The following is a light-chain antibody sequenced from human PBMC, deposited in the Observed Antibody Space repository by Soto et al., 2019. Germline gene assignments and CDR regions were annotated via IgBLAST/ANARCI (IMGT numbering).Light chain of an antibody. CDR3: QQYSQWPLYT. CDR2: DTS. Sequence: EIVMTQSPATLSGSPGERATLSCRASQSVSIKLAWYQQRPGQAPRLLIYDTSTRATGIPARFSGSGSGTEFTLTISSLQSEDFALYYCQQYSQWPLYTLGQGTKVDIK. V-gene: IGKV3-15*01. J-gene: IGKJ2*01. CDR1: QSVSIK.